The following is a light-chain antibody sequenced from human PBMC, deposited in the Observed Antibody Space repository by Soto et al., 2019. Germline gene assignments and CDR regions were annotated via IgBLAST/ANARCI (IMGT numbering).Light chain of an antibody. CDR2: FAS. J-gene: IGKJ5*01. Sequence: DIQMTQSPSSVSASVGDRATITCRASQSVSDWLAWYQQKQGKAPKLLIYFASRLQSGVPSRFSGDGSGTDFTLTINSLQPEDFATYYCQQVSNFPITFGQGTRLEIK. CDR1: QSVSDW. CDR3: QQVSNFPIT. V-gene: IGKV1-12*01.